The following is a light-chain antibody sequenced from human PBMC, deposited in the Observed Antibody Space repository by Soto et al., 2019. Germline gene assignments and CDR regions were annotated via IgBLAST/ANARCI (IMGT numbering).Light chain of an antibody. Sequence: QSALTQPASVSGSPGQSITISCAGTSSDVGRYTYVSWYQQHPGKAPKLIIYDVYNRPSGVSNRFSGSKSGNTASLTISGLQAEDEADYYCTSCTSTRTTYVFGGGTKVTIL. V-gene: IGLV2-14*01. CDR3: TSCTSTRTTYV. CDR1: SSDVGRYTY. J-gene: IGLJ1*01. CDR2: DVY.